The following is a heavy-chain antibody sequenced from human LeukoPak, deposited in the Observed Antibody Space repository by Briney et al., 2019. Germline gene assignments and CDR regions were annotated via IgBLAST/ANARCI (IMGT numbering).Heavy chain of an antibody. J-gene: IGHJ3*02. Sequence: PSETLSLTCAVYGGSFSGYYWSWIRQPPGKGLEWIGEINHSGSTNSNPSLKSRVTISVDTSKNQFSLKLSSVTAADTAVYYCAREEIDCGGGSCSGRWHAFDIWGQGTMVTVSS. V-gene: IGHV4-34*01. D-gene: IGHD2-15*01. CDR2: INHSGST. CDR1: GGSFSGYY. CDR3: AREEIDCGGGSCSGRWHAFDI.